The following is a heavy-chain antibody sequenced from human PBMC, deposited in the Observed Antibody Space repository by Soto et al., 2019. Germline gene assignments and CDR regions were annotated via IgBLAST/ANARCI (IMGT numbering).Heavy chain of an antibody. Sequence: WGSRRLSCAASGFTFSNALMNWVRQAPGKGLEWVGRIKSKTDGGTTDYAAPVKGRFTISRDDSKNTLYLQMNSLKTEDTAVYYCTTDIYYDSSGDLPDYWGQGTLVTVSP. CDR1: GFTFSNAL. V-gene: IGHV3-15*07. CDR2: IKSKTDGGTT. CDR3: TTDIYYDSSGDLPDY. J-gene: IGHJ4*02. D-gene: IGHD3-22*01.